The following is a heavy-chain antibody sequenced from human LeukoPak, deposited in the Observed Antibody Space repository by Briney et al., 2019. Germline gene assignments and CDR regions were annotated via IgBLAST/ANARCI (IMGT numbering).Heavy chain of an antibody. V-gene: IGHV3-30*04. J-gene: IGHJ4*02. CDR2: ISYDGSNK. CDR1: GFTFSSYA. Sequence: PGGSLRLSCAASGFTFSSYAMHWVRQAPGKGLEWVALISYDGSNKYYADSVKARFIISRDNSKNTVYLQMNSLRAEDTAVYYCAKDYAVGSLGSWGQGTLVTVSS. D-gene: IGHD2-2*01. CDR3: AKDYAVGSLGS.